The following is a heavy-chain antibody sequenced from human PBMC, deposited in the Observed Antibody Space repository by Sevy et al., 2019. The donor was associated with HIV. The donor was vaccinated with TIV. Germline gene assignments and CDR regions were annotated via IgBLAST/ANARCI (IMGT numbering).Heavy chain of an antibody. D-gene: IGHD2-2*01. CDR3: ARLSSTSQLLRGSYYYGMDV. Sequence: ETLSLTCAVYGGSFSGYYWSWIRQPPGKGLEWIGEINHSGSTNYNPSLKSRVTISVDTSKNQFSLKLSSVTAADTAVYYCARLSSTSQLLRGSYYYGMDVWGQGSTVTVSS. J-gene: IGHJ6*02. CDR2: INHSGST. CDR1: GGSFSGYY. V-gene: IGHV4-34*01.